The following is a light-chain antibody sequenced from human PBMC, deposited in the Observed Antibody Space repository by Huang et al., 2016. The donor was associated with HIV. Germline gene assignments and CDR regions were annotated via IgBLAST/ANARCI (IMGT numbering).Light chain of an antibody. CDR1: QSLLPSNGYTY. CDR2: LGS. J-gene: IGKJ1*01. CDR3: MQALQTPRT. V-gene: IGKV2-28*01. Sequence: DIVMTQSPLSLPVTPGESASISCRSSQSLLPSNGYTYLDWYLQKPGQSPQLLIYLGSHRASGVPDRFSASGSGTDFTLKVNRVEAEDVGIYYCMQALQTPRTFGQGTKVEIK.